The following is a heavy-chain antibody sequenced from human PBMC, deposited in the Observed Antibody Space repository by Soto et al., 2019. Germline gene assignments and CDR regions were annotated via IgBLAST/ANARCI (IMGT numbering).Heavy chain of an antibody. V-gene: IGHV1-69*13. CDR1: GGTFSSYA. CDR2: IIPIFGTA. J-gene: IGHJ4*02. Sequence: GASVKVSCKASGGTFSSYAISWVRQAPGQGLEWMGGIIPIFGTANYAQKFQGRVTITAGESTSTAYMELSSLRSEDTAVYYCATNSGYLPVPHFDYWGQGTLVTVSS. CDR3: ATNSGYLPVPHFDY. D-gene: IGHD5-12*01.